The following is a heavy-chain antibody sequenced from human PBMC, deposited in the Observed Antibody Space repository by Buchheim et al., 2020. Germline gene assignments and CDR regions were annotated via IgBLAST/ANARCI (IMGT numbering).Heavy chain of an antibody. CDR2: IKGDGSET. D-gene: IGHD3/OR15-3a*01. V-gene: IGHV3-7*01. CDR3: ASDLNWEGY. Sequence: EEPLVESGGGLVQPGGSLRLSCAASGFTFNTYWMTWVRQAPGKGLEWVANIKGDGSETYYVDSVKGGFIISRDNDKTYMFLQMNSLRADDTALYYCASDLNWEGYWGQGTL. J-gene: IGHJ4*02. CDR1: GFTFNTYW.